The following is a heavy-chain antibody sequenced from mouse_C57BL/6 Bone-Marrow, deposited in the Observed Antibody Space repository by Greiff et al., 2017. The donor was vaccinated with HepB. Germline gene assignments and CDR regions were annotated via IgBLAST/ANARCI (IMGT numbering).Heavy chain of an antibody. J-gene: IGHJ4*01. V-gene: IGHV1-81*01. CDR2: IYPRSGNT. D-gene: IGHD1-1*01. Sequence: ESGAELARPGASVKLSCKASGYTFTSYGISWVKQRPGQGLEWIGEIYPRSGNTYYNEKFKGKATLTADKSSSTAYMELRSLTSEDSAVYFCAGKSVTTVVEDYYAMDYWGQGTSVTVSS. CDR3: AGKSVTTVVEDYYAMDY. CDR1: GYTFTSYG.